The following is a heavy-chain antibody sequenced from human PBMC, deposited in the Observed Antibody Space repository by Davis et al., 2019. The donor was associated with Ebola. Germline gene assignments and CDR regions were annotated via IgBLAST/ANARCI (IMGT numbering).Heavy chain of an antibody. D-gene: IGHD5-18*01. CDR2: INTNTGNP. CDR1: GYTFTSYG. Sequence: ASVKVSCKASGYTFTSYGISWVRQAPGQGLEWMGWINTNTGNPTYAQGFRGRFVFSWDTSVSTAYLQISSLKAEDTAVYYCARGLDPDTDVWGKGTTVTVFS. J-gene: IGHJ6*04. CDR3: ARGLDPDTDV. V-gene: IGHV7-4-1*02.